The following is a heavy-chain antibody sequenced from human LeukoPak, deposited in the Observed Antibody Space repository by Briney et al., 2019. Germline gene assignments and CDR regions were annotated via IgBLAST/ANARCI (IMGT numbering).Heavy chain of an antibody. D-gene: IGHD1-26*01. CDR3: ARVGGSYFAQVEGYPDY. Sequence: GASVKVSCKASGYTFTSYAMNWVRQAPGQGLEWMGWINTNTGNPTYAQGFTGRFVFSLDTSVSTAYLQISSLKAEDTAVYYCARVGGSYFAQVEGYPDYWGQGTLVTVSS. V-gene: IGHV7-4-1*02. J-gene: IGHJ4*02. CDR2: INTNTGNP. CDR1: GYTFTSYA.